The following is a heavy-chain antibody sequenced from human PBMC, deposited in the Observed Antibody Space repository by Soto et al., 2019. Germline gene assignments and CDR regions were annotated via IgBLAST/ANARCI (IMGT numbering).Heavy chain of an antibody. CDR3: ARTMTTGFYYFDY. V-gene: IGHV4-59*01. CDR2: IYYSGST. Sequence: QVQLQESGPGLVKPSETLSLTCTVSGGSIRSYYWSWIRQPPGKGLEWIGYIYYSGSTNYNPSLKSRVTISVDTSKNQFSLKLSSVTAADTAVYYCARTMTTGFYYFDYWGQGTLVTVSS. J-gene: IGHJ4*02. CDR1: GGSIRSYY. D-gene: IGHD4-4*01.